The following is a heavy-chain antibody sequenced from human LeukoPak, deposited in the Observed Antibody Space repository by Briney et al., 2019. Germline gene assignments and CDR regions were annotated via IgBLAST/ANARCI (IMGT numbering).Heavy chain of an antibody. Sequence: ASVKVSCKASGYAFTNNYMHWLRQAPGQGLEWMGLINPSGGSTSYAQKFKGRVTMTRDTSTSTVYMELSSLRSEDTAVYYCARDRVDNYGDSSIGYWGQGTLVTVSS. D-gene: IGHD4-17*01. CDR3: ARDRVDNYGDSSIGY. J-gene: IGHJ4*02. CDR2: INPSGGST. CDR1: GYAFTNNY. V-gene: IGHV1-46*01.